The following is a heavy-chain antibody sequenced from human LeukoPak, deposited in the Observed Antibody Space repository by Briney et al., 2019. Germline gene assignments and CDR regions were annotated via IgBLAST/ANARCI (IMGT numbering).Heavy chain of an antibody. Sequence: PGGSLRLSCAASGFTFSDYAMNWVRQAPGKGLVWVSLINTDGSIITYADSVKGRVTISRDNARNTLYLQMNSLRAEDTAVYYCARSMGIAVSRNSNFDYWGQGILVTVSS. V-gene: IGHV3-74*01. CDR2: INTDGSII. J-gene: IGHJ4*02. CDR1: GFTFSDYA. CDR3: ARSMGIAVSRNSNFDY. D-gene: IGHD6-19*01.